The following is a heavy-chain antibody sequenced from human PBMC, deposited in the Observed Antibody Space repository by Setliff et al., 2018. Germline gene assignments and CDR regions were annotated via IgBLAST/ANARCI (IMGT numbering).Heavy chain of an antibody. D-gene: IGHD3-3*01. CDR2: VYYSRYT. Sequence: SETLSLTCNVSGGSVSSTSHYWGWIRQPPGKGMEWIGSVYYSRYTYYNPSLQSRVSISVDTSKNQFSLKLSSVTAADTAIYYCRFWSGYYKNDYWGQGTLVTVSS. CDR3: RFWSGYYKNDY. CDR1: GGSVSSTSHY. V-gene: IGHV4-39*07. J-gene: IGHJ4*02.